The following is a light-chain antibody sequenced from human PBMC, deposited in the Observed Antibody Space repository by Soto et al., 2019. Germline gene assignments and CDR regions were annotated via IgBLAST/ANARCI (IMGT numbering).Light chain of an antibody. CDR3: QQYTSFPYS. CDR2: DAS. Sequence: IQMTQFPATLTASVGDRVTITCRASQSTANWLAWYQQKPGKAPKVVIYDASSLGSGVPSRFSGSGSGTEFTLTISSLQPDDFATYYCQQYTSFPYSFGKGTKVDIK. V-gene: IGKV1-5*01. CDR1: QSTANW. J-gene: IGKJ2*03.